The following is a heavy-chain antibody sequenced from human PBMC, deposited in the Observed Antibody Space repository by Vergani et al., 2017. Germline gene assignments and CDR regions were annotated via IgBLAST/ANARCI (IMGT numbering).Heavy chain of an antibody. J-gene: IGHJ4*02. CDR3: AKYVMDSTDERLDS. CDR2: IGKDGINT. V-gene: IGHV3-30*02. D-gene: IGHD3/OR15-3a*01. Sequence: QVNWVESAGGVFQPGGSLRLSCVSFGSTSSNFARHWIRQAPGKGLEWLAYIGKDGINTRYRDAVKGRFTCSSNNTNDILYLQRDSLRREDTTLYYGAKYVMDSTDERLDSWGRGTLAVVSS. CDR1: GSTSSNFA.